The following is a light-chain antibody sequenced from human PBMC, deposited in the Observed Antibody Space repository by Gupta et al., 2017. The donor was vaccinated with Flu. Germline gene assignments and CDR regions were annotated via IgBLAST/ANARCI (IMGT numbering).Light chain of an antibody. CDR1: HDIREY. CDR3: QQDDSLPHI. Sequence: DIQMTQSPSSLAASVGDRVTITCQASHDIREYLNWYQQKPGKVPELLIYDASHLETGVSSRFSGSGSGTTFILTIDSLQAEDFATYFCQQDDSLPHIFGQGTRL. J-gene: IGKJ2*01. V-gene: IGKV1-33*01. CDR2: DAS.